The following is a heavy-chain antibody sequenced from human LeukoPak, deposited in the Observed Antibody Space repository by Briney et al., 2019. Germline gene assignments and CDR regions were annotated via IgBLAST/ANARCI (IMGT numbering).Heavy chain of an antibody. CDR3: ARDPDGGDYFDY. CDR1: GFTFSSYG. Sequence: GGTLRLSCAASGFTFSSYGMSWVRQAPGKGLEWVANIKQDGSEKYYVDSVKGRFTISRDNAKNSLYLQMNSLRAEDTAVYYCARDPDGGDYFDYWGQGTLVTVSS. D-gene: IGHD1-14*01. J-gene: IGHJ4*02. CDR2: IKQDGSEK. V-gene: IGHV3-7*01.